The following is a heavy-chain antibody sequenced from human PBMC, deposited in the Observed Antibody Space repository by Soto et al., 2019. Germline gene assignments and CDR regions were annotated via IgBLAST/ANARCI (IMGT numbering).Heavy chain of an antibody. CDR1: GGTFSSYA. V-gene: IGHV1-69*13. CDR2: IIPIFGTA. Sequence: SVKVSCKASGGTFSSYAISRVRQAPGQGLEWMGGIIPIFGTANYAQKFQGRVTITADESTSTAYMELSSLRSEDTAVYYCASPPSRSDILTGYLDYWGQGTLVTVSS. J-gene: IGHJ4*02. CDR3: ASPPSRSDILTGYLDY. D-gene: IGHD3-9*01.